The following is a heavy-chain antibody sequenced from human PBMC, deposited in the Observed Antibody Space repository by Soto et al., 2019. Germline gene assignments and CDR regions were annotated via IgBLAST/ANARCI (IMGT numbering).Heavy chain of an antibody. V-gene: IGHV3-30-3*01. Sequence: GSLRLSCAASGFTCSSFAMHWVRQAPGKGLGWVAVISYDGSNKYYADSVKGRFTISRDNSKNTLYLQMNSLRAEDTAVYYCARDKGRVAARVLDYWGQGTLVTVSS. D-gene: IGHD6-6*01. CDR3: ARDKGRVAARVLDY. CDR1: GFTCSSFA. CDR2: ISYDGSNK. J-gene: IGHJ4*02.